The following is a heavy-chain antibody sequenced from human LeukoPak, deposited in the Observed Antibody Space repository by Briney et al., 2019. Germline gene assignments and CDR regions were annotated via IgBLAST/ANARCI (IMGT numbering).Heavy chain of an antibody. CDR2: IYYSGST. D-gene: IGHD6-13*01. J-gene: IGHJ4*02. V-gene: IGHV4-59*12. Sequence: PSETLSLTCTVSGGSISSYYWSWIRQPPGKGLEWIGYIYYSGSTNYNPSLKSRVTISVDTSKNQFSLKLSSVTAADTAVYYCARALDSSSWYLPMGYWGQGTLVTVSS. CDR3: ARALDSSSWYLPMGY. CDR1: GGSISSYY.